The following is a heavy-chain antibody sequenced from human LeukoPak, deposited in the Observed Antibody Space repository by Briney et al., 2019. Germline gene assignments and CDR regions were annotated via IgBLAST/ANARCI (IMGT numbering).Heavy chain of an antibody. Sequence: GASVKVSCKVSGYTLTELSLHCGRDTPGKGREWRGRFYPEDGETIYARKFQGRVTMTEDTSPDTAYMELSSLRFEDTAVYFCAVSLTTGGYYGMDVWGQGTTVTVSS. V-gene: IGHV1-24*01. D-gene: IGHD1-1*01. CDR3: AVSLTTGGYYGMDV. CDR1: GYTLTELS. CDR2: FYPEDGET. J-gene: IGHJ6*02.